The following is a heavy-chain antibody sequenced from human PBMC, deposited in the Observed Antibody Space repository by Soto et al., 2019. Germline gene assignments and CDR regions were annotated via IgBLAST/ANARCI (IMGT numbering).Heavy chain of an antibody. CDR3: AIAAAGDYFDY. J-gene: IGHJ4*02. Sequence: ASVKVSCKASGYTFTGYYMHWVRQAPGQGLEWMGWINPNSGGTSYAQKFQGWVTMTMDTSISTAYMELSRLRSDDTAVYYCAIAAAGDYFDYWGQGTLVTVSS. CDR2: INPNSGGT. V-gene: IGHV1-2*04. D-gene: IGHD6-13*01. CDR1: GYTFTGYY.